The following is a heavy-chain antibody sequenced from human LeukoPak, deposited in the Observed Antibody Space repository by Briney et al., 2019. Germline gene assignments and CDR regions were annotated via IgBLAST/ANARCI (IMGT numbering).Heavy chain of an antibody. CDR2: IRYDGSNK. J-gene: IGHJ4*02. V-gene: IGHV3-30*02. Sequence: GGSLRPSCAASGFTFSSYGMHWVRQAPGKGLEWVAFIRYDGSNKYYADSVKGRFTISRDNSKNTLYLHVNSLRPEDTAVYYCARAIGSSWGKVDYWGQGTLVTVSS. D-gene: IGHD6-13*01. CDR3: ARAIGSSWGKVDY. CDR1: GFTFSSYG.